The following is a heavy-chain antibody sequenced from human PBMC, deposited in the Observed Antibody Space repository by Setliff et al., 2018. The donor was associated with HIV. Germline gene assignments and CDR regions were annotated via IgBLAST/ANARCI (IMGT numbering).Heavy chain of an antibody. J-gene: IGHJ4*02. CDR2: ITSAGTI. Sequence: GESLKISCTASEFTFSDYSMSWVRQAPGKGLEWVSYITSAGTIYYADSVKGRFTISRDNAKNSLYLQMNSLRAEDTAVYYCARVRGRGYYTLLYYFDDWGQGTLVTVSS. CDR3: ARVRGRGYYTLLYYFDD. D-gene: IGHD3-3*01. CDR1: EFTFSDYS. V-gene: IGHV3-11*01.